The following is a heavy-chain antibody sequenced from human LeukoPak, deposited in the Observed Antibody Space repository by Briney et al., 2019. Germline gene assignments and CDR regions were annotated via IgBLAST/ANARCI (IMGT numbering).Heavy chain of an antibody. V-gene: IGHV3-21*01. CDR2: ISSSSSFI. CDR3: AGEYYDYVWGSYGYFDY. D-gene: IGHD3-16*01. CDR1: GFTFSIYS. Sequence: PGGSLRLSCAASGFTFSIYSMNWVRQAPGKGLEWVSSISSSSSFIYYADSVKGRFTISRDNAKDSLYLQMNSLRAEDTAVYYCAGEYYDYVWGSYGYFDYWGQGTLVTVSS. J-gene: IGHJ4*02.